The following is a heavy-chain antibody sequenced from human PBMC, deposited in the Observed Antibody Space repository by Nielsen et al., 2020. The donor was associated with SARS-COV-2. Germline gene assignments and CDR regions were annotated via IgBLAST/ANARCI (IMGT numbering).Heavy chain of an antibody. V-gene: IGHV5-51*01. D-gene: IGHD6-6*01. CDR2: IFPGDSAT. CDR1: GYSFTNYW. CDR3: ARLSYSSSSVADFDY. Sequence: GESLKISCEGSGYSFTNYWIGWVRQMPGKGLEWMGIIFPGDSATRYSPSFQGQVTISADKSITTAYLQWSSLKASDTAMYYCARLSYSSSSVADFDYWGQGTLVTVSS. J-gene: IGHJ4*02.